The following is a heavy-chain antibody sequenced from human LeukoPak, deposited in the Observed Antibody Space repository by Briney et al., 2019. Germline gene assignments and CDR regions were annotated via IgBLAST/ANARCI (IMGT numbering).Heavy chain of an antibody. D-gene: IGHD3-22*01. Sequence: GASVKVSCKASGYTCTSYDINWVRQATGQGLEWMGWMNPNSGNTGYAQKFQGRVTMTRNTSISTAYMELSSLRSEDTAVYYCARDYDSSGYWYYYYGMDVWGQGTTVTVSS. CDR1: GYTCTSYD. CDR2: MNPNSGNT. V-gene: IGHV1-8*01. CDR3: ARDYDSSGYWYYYYGMDV. J-gene: IGHJ6*02.